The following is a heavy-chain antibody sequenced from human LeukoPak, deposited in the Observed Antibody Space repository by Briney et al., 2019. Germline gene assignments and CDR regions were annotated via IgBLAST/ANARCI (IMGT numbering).Heavy chain of an antibody. CDR2: FSYSGST. D-gene: IGHD1-1*01. CDR3: ARDQLPDGKNWFDP. Sequence: SETLSLTRTVSGGSIRNYYWSWIRQPPGKGLEWIGYFSYSGSTTYNPSLKSRVTISVDTSKNQFSLKLSSVTAADTAVYYCARDQLPDGKNWFDPWGQGTLVTVSS. J-gene: IGHJ5*02. CDR1: GGSIRNYY. V-gene: IGHV4-59*01.